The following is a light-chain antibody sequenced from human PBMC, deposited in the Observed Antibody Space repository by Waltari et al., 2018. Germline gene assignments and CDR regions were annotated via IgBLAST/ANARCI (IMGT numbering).Light chain of an antibody. CDR2: GAS. CDR1: QSVSNN. Sequence: EIVMTQSPATLSVSPGERATLSCRASQSVSNNLAGYQQKPGQAPRLLIYGASTRATSIPARFSGSGSGTEFTLTISSLQSEDFAVYYCQQYNNWPPWTFGQGTKVEIK. CDR3: QQYNNWPPWT. V-gene: IGKV3-15*01. J-gene: IGKJ1*01.